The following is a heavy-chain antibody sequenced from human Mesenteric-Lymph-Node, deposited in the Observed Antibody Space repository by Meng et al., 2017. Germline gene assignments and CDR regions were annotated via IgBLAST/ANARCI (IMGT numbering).Heavy chain of an antibody. CDR1: GFTFSSYS. CDR3: ARDGSYYPYYFDY. D-gene: IGHD1-26*01. Sequence: ETLSLTCAASGFTFSSYSMNWVRQAPGQGLEWVSSISSSSSYIYYADSVKGRFTISRDNSKNTLYLQMNSLRAEDTAVYYCARDGSYYPYYFDYWGQGTVVTVSS. V-gene: IGHV3-21*01. J-gene: IGHJ4*02. CDR2: ISSSSSYI.